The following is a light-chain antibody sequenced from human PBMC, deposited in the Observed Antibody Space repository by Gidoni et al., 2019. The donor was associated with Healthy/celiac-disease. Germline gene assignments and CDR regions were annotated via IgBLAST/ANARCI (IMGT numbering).Light chain of an antibody. Sequence: EIVLTQSPGTLSLSPGERATLPCRASQSVSSSYLAWYQQKPGQAPRLLIYGASSRATGSPDRFSGSGSGTDFTLTISRLEPEDFAVYYCQQYGSSPRITFGGXTKVEIK. J-gene: IGKJ4*01. CDR3: QQYGSSPRIT. CDR2: GAS. V-gene: IGKV3-20*01. CDR1: QSVSSSY.